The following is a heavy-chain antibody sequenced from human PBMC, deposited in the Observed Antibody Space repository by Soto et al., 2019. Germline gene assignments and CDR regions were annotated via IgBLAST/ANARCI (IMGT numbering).Heavy chain of an antibody. CDR2: IKQDGSEK. V-gene: IGHV3-7*03. J-gene: IGHJ3*02. CDR3: ARAVRQNGFGVAPPINAAYGI. D-gene: IGHD3-16*01. CDR1: GFTFSSYW. Sequence: PGGSLRLSCAASGFTFSSYWMSWVRQAPGKGLEWVANIKQDGSEKYYVDSVKGRFTISRDNAKNSLYLQMNSLRAEDTAVSYCARAVRQNGFGVAPPINAAYGIWRRGTM.